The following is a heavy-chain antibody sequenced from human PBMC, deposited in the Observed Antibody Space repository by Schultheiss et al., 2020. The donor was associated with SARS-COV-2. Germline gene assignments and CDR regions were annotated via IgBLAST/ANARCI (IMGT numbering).Heavy chain of an antibody. Sequence: GGSLRLSCAGSGFSFTKYAMYWVRQAPGKGLEWVSAISGTGGFTYYADSVKGRFAISRDNSKNILDLQLNSVTDDDTAIYYCARGGGRSGKDYLPQGGYGLDVWGQGTTVTVSS. J-gene: IGHJ6*02. CDR1: GFSFTKYA. CDR2: ISGTGGFT. V-gene: IGHV3-23*01. D-gene: IGHD5-12*01. CDR3: ARGGGRSGKDYLPQGGYGLDV.